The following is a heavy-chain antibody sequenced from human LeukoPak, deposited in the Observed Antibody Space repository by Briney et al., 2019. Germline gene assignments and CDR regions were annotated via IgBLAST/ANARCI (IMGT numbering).Heavy chain of an antibody. V-gene: IGHV1-46*01. CDR2: INPSGGST. CDR3: ARDQSIAALGKLYYFDY. D-gene: IGHD6-6*01. Sequence: GASVKVSCKAYEYTFTGYYMHCVRQDPGQGLEWMGVINPSGGSTSYAQKFQGRVTMTRDMSTSTVYMELSSLRSEDTAVYYCARDQSIAALGKLYYFDYWGQGTLVTVSS. J-gene: IGHJ4*02. CDR1: EYTFTGYY.